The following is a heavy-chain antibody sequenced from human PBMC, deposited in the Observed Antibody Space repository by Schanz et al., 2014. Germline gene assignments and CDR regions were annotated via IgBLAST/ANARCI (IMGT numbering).Heavy chain of an antibody. J-gene: IGHJ4*02. D-gene: IGHD6-13*01. V-gene: IGHV1-69*08. Sequence: VQLEQSGADVKKPGSSVRVSCKASGGTFSRLTFSWVRQAPGQGLEWMGRIIPVLAIADYAQKFQGRITVTTDTSTSTVYLELSSLRSDDTAVYYCARDGVDAAAGGNYWGQGTLVTVSS. CDR3: ARDGVDAAAGGNY. CDR2: IIPVLAIA. CDR1: GGTFSRLT.